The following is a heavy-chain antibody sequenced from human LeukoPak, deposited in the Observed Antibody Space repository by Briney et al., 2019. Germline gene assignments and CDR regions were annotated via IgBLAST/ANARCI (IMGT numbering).Heavy chain of an antibody. Sequence: SETLSLRCTVYCGSISSYYCGLIGPPARQALPSIRRIYTSGSTNYNPSLKSRVTMSVDTSKNQFSLKLSSVTAADTAVYYCARSHSSRQYHWYFDLWGRGTLVTVSS. J-gene: IGHJ2*01. CDR2: IYTSGST. V-gene: IGHV4-4*07. CDR1: CGSISSYY. CDR3: ARSHSSRQYHWYFDL. D-gene: IGHD6-13*01.